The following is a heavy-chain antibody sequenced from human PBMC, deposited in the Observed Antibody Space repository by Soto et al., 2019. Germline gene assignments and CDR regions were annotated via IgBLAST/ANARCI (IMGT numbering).Heavy chain of an antibody. CDR2: INPEGSAE. D-gene: IGHD2-8*02. CDR1: GFTFSSSW. J-gene: IGHJ4*02. CDR3: ARHGVWCFDF. V-gene: IGHV3-7*02. Sequence: EMQLVESGGALVQPGGSLRLSCAASGFTFSSSWMAWVRQAPGKGLEWVANINPEGSAEYYVDSVKGRFTISRDNAKNSLYLQMNSLRLEDTALYYCARHGVWCFDFWGLGTLVSISS.